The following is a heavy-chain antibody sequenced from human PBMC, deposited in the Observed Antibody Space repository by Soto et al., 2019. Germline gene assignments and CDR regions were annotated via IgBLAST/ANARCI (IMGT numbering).Heavy chain of an antibody. CDR2: IYYSGST. CDR3: ARDRHGDLDY. V-gene: IGHV4-59*01. Sequence: QVQLQESGPGLVKPSETLSLTCTVSGGSISSYYWSWIRQPPGKGLEWIGYIYYSGSTNYNPSLKSRVTISVDTSKNQFSLKLSSVTAADTAVYYCARDRHGDLDYWGQGTLGTVSS. CDR1: GGSISSYY. D-gene: IGHD4-17*01. J-gene: IGHJ4*02.